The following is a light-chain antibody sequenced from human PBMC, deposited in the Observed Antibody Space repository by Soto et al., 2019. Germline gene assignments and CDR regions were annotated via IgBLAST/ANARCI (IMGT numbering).Light chain of an antibody. J-gene: IGKJ2*01. Sequence: EIVLTQSPGTLSLSPGERVTLSCRASQSVNYKALAWFLQKPGQAPRLLIHATSARSAGITDRFSGSGSGPYFTLAISRLEPEDFAVYYCLQNVSSGYTFGQGTKLEIK. CDR2: ATS. CDR3: LQNVSSGYT. V-gene: IGKV3-20*01. CDR1: QSVNYKA.